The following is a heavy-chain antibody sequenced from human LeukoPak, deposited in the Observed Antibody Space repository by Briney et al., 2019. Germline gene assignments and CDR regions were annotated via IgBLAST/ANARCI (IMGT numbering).Heavy chain of an antibody. CDR3: ARDDGYCSGGSCLDAFDI. Sequence: SETLSLTCTVSGGSLSSSSYYWGWLRQPPGKGLEWFGSIYYSGSTYYNPSLKSRVTISVDTSKNQFSLKLSSVTAADTAVYYCARDDGYCSGGSCLDAFDIWGQGTMVTVSS. J-gene: IGHJ3*02. CDR2: IYYSGST. CDR1: GGSLSSSSYY. D-gene: IGHD2-15*01. V-gene: IGHV4-39*07.